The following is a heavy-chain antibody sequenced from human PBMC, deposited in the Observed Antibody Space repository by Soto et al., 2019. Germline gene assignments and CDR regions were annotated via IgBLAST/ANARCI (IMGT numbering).Heavy chain of an antibody. CDR2: ISAYNGNT. Sequence: VASVKVSCKASGYTFTSYGISWVRQAPGQGLEWMGWISAYNGNTNYAQKLQGRVTMTTDTSTSTAYMELRSLRSDDTAVYYCARDRGVVVTDPYYFDYWGQGPLVTVYS. CDR3: ARDRGVVVTDPYYFDY. D-gene: IGHD2-21*02. CDR1: GYTFTSYG. V-gene: IGHV1-18*04. J-gene: IGHJ4*02.